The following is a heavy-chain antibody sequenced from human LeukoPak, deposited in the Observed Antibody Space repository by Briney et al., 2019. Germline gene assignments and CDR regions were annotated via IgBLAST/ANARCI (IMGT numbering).Heavy chain of an antibody. D-gene: IGHD1-26*01. CDR1: GFTFSSFG. CDR3: ARSLVGATFGSFDY. J-gene: IGHJ4*02. CDR2: ISYDGSNK. Sequence: GGSLRLSCAASGFTFSSFGMHWVRQTPGEGLEWVAVISYDGSNKYYLDSVKGRFTISRDNSKNTLYLQMNSLRAEDTAVYYCARSLVGATFGSFDYWGQGTLVTVSS. V-gene: IGHV3-30*03.